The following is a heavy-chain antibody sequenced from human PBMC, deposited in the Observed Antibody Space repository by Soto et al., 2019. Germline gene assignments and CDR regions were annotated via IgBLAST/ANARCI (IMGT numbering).Heavy chain of an antibody. J-gene: IGHJ4*02. CDR2: ISSNGGST. D-gene: IGHD5-12*01. CDR1: GFTFSSYA. Sequence: EVQLVESGGGLVQPGGSLRLSCAASGFTFSSYAMHWVRQAPGKGLEYVSVISSNGGSTYYANSVKGRFTISRDNSKNTLYLQMGSLRAEDMAAYYCARTSGYGFDYWGQGTLVTVSS. CDR3: ARTSGYGFDY. V-gene: IGHV3-64*01.